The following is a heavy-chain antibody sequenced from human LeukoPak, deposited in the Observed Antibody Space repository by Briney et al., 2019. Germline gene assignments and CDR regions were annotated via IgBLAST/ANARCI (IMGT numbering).Heavy chain of an antibody. CDR2: IKQDGSET. D-gene: IGHD3-10*01. CDR3: ARDRRGSGSYPYYYGIDV. J-gene: IGHJ6*02. V-gene: IGHV3-7*01. Sequence: GGSLRLSCAASGFTFSNYWMSWVRQAPGKGLEWVANIKQDGSETYYVDSVKGRFTISRDNAKNSLYLQMNSLRAEDTAVYYCARDRRGSGSYPYYYGIDVWGQGTTVTVSS. CDR1: GFTFSNYW.